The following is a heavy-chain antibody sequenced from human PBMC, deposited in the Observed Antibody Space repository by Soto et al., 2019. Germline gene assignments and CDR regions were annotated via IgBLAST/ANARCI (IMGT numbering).Heavy chain of an antibody. CDR2: ISKDGSKK. Sequence: QVHLVESGGGVVQPGRSLRLSCAASGFMFSGFGMHWVRQAPGKGLQWVAGISKDGSKKYYAASVKGRFTISRDNSTKTLSLQMNSLRPEDTAVYYCANPSGYYFGLGSHDEASDMWGQGTVVNV. CDR1: GFMFSGFG. J-gene: IGHJ6*01. V-gene: IGHV3-30*18. CDR3: ANPSGYYFGLGSHDEASDM. D-gene: IGHD3-10*01.